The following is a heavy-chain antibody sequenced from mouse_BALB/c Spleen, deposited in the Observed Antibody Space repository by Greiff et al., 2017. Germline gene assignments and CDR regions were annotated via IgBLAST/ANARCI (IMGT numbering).Heavy chain of an antibody. Sequence: EVKLMESGGGLVKPGGSLKLSCAASGFTFSSYAMSWVRQSPEKRLEWVAEISSGGSYTYYPDTVTGRFTISRDNAKNTLYLEMSSLRSEDTAMYYCARVFITTVGSSMDYWGQGTSVTVSS. V-gene: IGHV5-9-4*01. CDR1: GFTFSSYA. CDR3: ARVFITTVGSSMDY. CDR2: ISSGGSYT. J-gene: IGHJ4*01. D-gene: IGHD1-1*01.